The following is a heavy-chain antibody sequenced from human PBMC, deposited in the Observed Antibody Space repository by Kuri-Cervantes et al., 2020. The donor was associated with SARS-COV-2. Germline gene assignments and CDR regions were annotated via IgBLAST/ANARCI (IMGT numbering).Heavy chain of an antibody. CDR3: ARDGVSLKGYYYYHMDV. CDR1: GFTFSDYY. J-gene: IGHJ6*03. CDR2: ISSSGSTI. D-gene: IGHD2-15*01. Sequence: GESLKISCAASGFTFSDYYMSWIRQAPGKGLEWVSYISSSGSTIYYADSVKGRFTISRDNAKNSLYLQMNSLRAEDTAVYYCARDGVSLKGYYYYHMDVWGKGTTVTVSS. V-gene: IGHV3-11*04.